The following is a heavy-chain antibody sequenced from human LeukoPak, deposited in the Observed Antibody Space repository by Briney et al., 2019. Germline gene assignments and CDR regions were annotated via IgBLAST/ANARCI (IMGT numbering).Heavy chain of an antibody. J-gene: IGHJ4*02. CDR1: RGTFSSYT. D-gene: IGHD2-2*01. CDR3: ARLVPAATPDSKNRDC. CDR2: IIPILGIA. V-gene: IGHV1-69*02. Sequence: PVKVSCKASRGTFSSYTISWVRQAPGQGLEWMGRIIPILGIANYAQKFQGRVTITADKSTSTAYMELSSLRSEDTAVYYCARLVPAATPDSKNRDCWGQGTLVTVSS.